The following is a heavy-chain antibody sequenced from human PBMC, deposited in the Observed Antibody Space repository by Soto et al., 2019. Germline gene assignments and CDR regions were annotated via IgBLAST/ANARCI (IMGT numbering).Heavy chain of an antibody. D-gene: IGHD2-15*01. J-gene: IGHJ5*02. CDR3: GRVDYCSGGSCHNWFDP. Sequence: GGSLRLSCAASGFTFSTYAMSWVRQAPGKGLEWVSGISGGGEATWNADSVKGRFTVSRGNAKNTVYLQMNSLRAEDTAVYYCGRVDYCSGGSCHNWFDPWGQGTLVTVSS. CDR1: GFTFSTYA. CDR2: ISGGGEAT. V-gene: IGHV3-23*01.